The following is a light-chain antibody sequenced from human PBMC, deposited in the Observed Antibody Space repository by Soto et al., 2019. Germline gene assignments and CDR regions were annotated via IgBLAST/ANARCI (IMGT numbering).Light chain of an antibody. CDR2: GAS. CDR1: QSVGDT. V-gene: IGKV3-20*01. J-gene: IGKJ4*01. Sequence: EIVLTQSPGTLSLSPGERATLSCRASQSVGDTLAWYQQKPGQAPRLLVYGASSRATGIPDRISGSGSGTDFTLTISRLEPEDFAVYYCQQYGSSPLTFGGGSKVDI. CDR3: QQYGSSPLT.